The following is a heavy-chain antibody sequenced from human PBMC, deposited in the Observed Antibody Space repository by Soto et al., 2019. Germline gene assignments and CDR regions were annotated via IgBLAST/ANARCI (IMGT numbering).Heavy chain of an antibody. D-gene: IGHD5-12*01. J-gene: IGHJ4*02. Sequence: SETLSLTCAVSGGSISSGGYSWSWIRQPPGKGLEWIGYIYHSGSTYYNPSLKSRVTISVDRSKNQFSLKLSSVTAADTAVYYCARGGYSGYDIHFDYWGQGTLVTVSS. CDR3: ARGGYSGYDIHFDY. CDR2: IYHSGST. CDR1: GGSISSGGYS. V-gene: IGHV4-30-2*01.